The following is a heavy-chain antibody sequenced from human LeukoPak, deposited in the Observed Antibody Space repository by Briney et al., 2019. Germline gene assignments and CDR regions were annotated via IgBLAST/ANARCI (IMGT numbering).Heavy chain of an antibody. D-gene: IGHD2-8*02. V-gene: IGHV3-74*01. CDR3: ASEAWWSIGFYGMDV. CDR2: INDDGSGT. J-gene: IGHJ6*02. Sequence: GGSLRLSCAASGFTFSSYWMSWVRQAPGKGLEWVSRINDDGSGTSYADSVKGRFTLSRDYSGNTLYLEMNSLRAEDTAVYYCASEAWWSIGFYGMDVWGQGTTVTVSS. CDR1: GFTFSSYW.